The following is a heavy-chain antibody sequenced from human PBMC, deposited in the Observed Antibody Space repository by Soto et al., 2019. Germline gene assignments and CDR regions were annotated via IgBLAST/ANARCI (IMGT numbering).Heavy chain of an antibody. J-gene: IGHJ6*02. D-gene: IGHD1-26*01. CDR1: GGSVSSGSYY. Sequence: PSETLSLTCTVSGGSVSSGSYYWSWIRQPPGKGLEWIGYIYYSGSTNYNPSLKSRVTISVDTSKNQFSLKLSSVTAADTAVYYCARDVLGGCPGAEGMDVWGQGTTVTVSS. V-gene: IGHV4-61*01. CDR2: IYYSGST. CDR3: ARDVLGGCPGAEGMDV.